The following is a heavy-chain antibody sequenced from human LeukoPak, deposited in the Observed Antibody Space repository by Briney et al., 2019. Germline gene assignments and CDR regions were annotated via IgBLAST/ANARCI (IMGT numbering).Heavy chain of an antibody. Sequence: ASVKVSCKASGYTFTSYDINWVRQATGQGLEWMGWMNPNSGNTGYAQKFQGRVTMTRNTSISTAYMELSSLRSEDTAVYYCARVSSVAYYDFWSGYYSGPHPYYYGMDVWGQGTTVTVSS. CDR1: GYTFTSYD. CDR3: ARVSSVAYYDFWSGYYSGPHPYYYGMDV. CDR2: MNPNSGNT. J-gene: IGHJ6*02. V-gene: IGHV1-8*01. D-gene: IGHD3-3*01.